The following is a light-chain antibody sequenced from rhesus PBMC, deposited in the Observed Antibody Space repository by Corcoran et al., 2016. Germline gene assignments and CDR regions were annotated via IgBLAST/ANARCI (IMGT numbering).Light chain of an antibody. J-gene: IGKJ4*01. CDR3: QQYKSLLT. V-gene: IGKV1-21*01. Sequence: DIQMTQSPSSLSASVGDTVTITCRASQGISSWLAWYQQKPGKAPNLLIYKASSLQSGVPSRFSGSSSGTDFTLTISSLQPEDFAPYYCQQYKSLLTFGGGTKVEIK. CDR2: KAS. CDR1: QGISSW.